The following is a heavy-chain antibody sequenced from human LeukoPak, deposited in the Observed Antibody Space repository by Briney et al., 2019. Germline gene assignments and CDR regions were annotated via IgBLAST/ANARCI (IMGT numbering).Heavy chain of an antibody. CDR3: ARAQSLTAPAGTFANS. D-gene: IGHD6-13*01. J-gene: IGHJ4*02. Sequence: ASVKVSCKASGYTFTGYFLHWVRRAPGQGFEWMGWINPNSGGTYYTQRLQGRVTMTRDTSISTAYMELSSLRSDDTAVYHCARAQSLTAPAGTFANSWGQGTLVTVSS. CDR1: GYTFTGYF. V-gene: IGHV1-2*02. CDR2: INPNSGGT.